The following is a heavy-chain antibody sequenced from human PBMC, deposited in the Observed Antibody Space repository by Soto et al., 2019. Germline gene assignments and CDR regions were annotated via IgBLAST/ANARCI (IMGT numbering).Heavy chain of an antibody. D-gene: IGHD6-19*01. V-gene: IGHV4-59*01. CDR1: GGSISSYY. CDR3: ARFRAVAGTRYWFDP. J-gene: IGHJ5*02. Sequence: SETLSLTCTFSGGSISSYYWSWIRQPPGKGLEWIGYIYYSGSTNYNPSLKSRVTISVDTSKNQFSLKLSSVTAADTAVYYCARFRAVAGTRYWFDPWGQGTLVTVSS. CDR2: IYYSGST.